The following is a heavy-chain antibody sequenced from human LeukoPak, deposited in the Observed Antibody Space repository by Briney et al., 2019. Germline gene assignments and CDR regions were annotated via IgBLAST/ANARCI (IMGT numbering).Heavy chain of an antibody. J-gene: IGHJ5*02. CDR1: GFTFSGSA. D-gene: IGHD3-10*01. Sequence: GGSLRLSCAASGFTFSGSAMRWVRQDSGKGLEWVGRIRSKANSYAKAYAASVKGRFTISRDDSKNTAYLQMNSLKTEDTAVYYCIRLEYGSEPGGWFDPWGQGTLVTVSS. V-gene: IGHV3-73*01. CDR3: IRLEYGSEPGGWFDP. CDR2: IRSKANSYAK.